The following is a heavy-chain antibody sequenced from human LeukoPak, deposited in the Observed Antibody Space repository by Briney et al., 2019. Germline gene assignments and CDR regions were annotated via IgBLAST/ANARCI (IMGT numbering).Heavy chain of an antibody. V-gene: IGHV4-38-2*02. D-gene: IGHD6-19*01. CDR3: VTTGHSSGWQFDY. Sequence: SETLSLTCTVSDYSISSVYYWGWIRQSPGKGLEWIGSIYHTGYTYYNPSLKSRITISLETSRTQFSLKLDSVTAADTAVYFCVTTGHSSGWQFDYWGQGTLVTVSS. CDR1: DYSISSVYY. J-gene: IGHJ4*02. CDR2: IYHTGYT.